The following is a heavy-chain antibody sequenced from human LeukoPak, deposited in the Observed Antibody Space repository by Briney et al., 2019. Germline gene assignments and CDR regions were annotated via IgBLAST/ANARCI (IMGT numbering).Heavy chain of an antibody. J-gene: IGHJ6*02. CDR3: ASRMYYYYGMDV. Sequence: PSETLSLTCSVSTGSVNSGVYYWSWIRQPPGKGLEWIGEIDHRESTTYNPSLKSRVTISVDTSKNQFSLKLNSVTAADTAVYYCASRMYYYYGMDVWGQGTTDIVSS. V-gene: IGHV4-61*08. CDR1: TGSVNSGVYY. CDR2: IDHREST.